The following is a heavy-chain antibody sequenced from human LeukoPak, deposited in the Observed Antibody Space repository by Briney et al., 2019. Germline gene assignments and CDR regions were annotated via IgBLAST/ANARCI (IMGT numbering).Heavy chain of an antibody. V-gene: IGHV3-23*01. CDR1: GFTFSSYA. CDR3: AKHYRYSSILDAFDI. CDR2: ISGSGGST. J-gene: IGHJ3*02. Sequence: GGSLRLSCAASGFTFSSYAMSWVRQAPGKGLEWVSAISGSGGSTCYADSVKGRFTISRDNSKNTLYLQMNSLRAEDTAVYYCAKHYRYSSILDAFDIWGQGTMVTVSS. D-gene: IGHD6-13*01.